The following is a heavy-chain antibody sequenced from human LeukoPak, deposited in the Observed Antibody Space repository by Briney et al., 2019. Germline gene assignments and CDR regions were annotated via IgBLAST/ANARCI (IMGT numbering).Heavy chain of an antibody. J-gene: IGHJ3*02. CDR1: GGSISSYY. Sequence: SETLSPTCTVSGGSISSYYWSWIRQPPGKGLEWIGYIYYSGSTNYNPSLKSRVTISVDTSKNQFTLKLSSVTAADTAVYYCARDPQDPYAFDIWGQGTMVTVSS. CDR3: ARDPQDPYAFDI. CDR2: IYYSGST. V-gene: IGHV4-59*12.